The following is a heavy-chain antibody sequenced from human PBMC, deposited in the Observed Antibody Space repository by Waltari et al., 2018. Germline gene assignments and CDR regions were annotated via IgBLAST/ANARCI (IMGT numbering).Heavy chain of an antibody. CDR1: GGSTSSYHYY. D-gene: IGHD3-3*01. CDR2: FYYSGRT. J-gene: IGHJ5*02. CDR3: ARHRVPESTLEWLLDWGFDL. V-gene: IGHV4-39*01. Sequence: QLQLQESGPGLVKPSETLSLTCGVSGGSTSSYHYYWGWVRQPPGKGREWIGSFYYSGRTPSNPSANGGVAIPVDESKTQLSLEPRCGTAADTAVYYCARHRVPESTLEWLLDWGFDLWGQGPLVTVSS.